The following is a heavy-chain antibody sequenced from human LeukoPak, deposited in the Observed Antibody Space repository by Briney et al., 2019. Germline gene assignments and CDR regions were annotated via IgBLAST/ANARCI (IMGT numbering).Heavy chain of an antibody. CDR1: GYTFTGYY. D-gene: IGHD3-10*01. CDR2: INPNSGGT. CDR3: ATGSHYYGSGSYERGLVNWFDP. V-gene: IGHV1-2*02. J-gene: IGHJ5*02. Sequence: ASVKVSCKASGYTFTGYYMHWVRQAPGQGLEWMGWINPNSGGTNYAQRFQGRVTMTRDTSISTAYMELNSLRSEDTAVYYCATGSHYYGSGSYERGLVNWFDPWGQGTLVTVSS.